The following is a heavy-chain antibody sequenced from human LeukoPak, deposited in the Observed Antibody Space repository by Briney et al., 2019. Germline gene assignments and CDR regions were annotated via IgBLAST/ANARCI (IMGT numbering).Heavy chain of an antibody. D-gene: IGHD3-22*01. CDR2: ISGSGGST. CDR3: AKWARGYYDSSGLFDY. V-gene: IGHV3-23*01. CDR1: GFTFSSYA. J-gene: IGHJ4*02. Sequence: PGGSLRLSCAASGFTFSSYAMSWDRQAPGKGLEWVSAISGSGGSTDYADSVKGRFTISRDNSKNTLYLQMNSLRAEDTAVYYCAKWARGYYDSSGLFDYWGQGTLVTVSS.